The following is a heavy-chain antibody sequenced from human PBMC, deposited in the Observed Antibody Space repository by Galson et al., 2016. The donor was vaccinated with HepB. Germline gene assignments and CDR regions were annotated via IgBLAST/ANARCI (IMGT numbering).Heavy chain of an antibody. Sequence: SLRLSCAASGFTFSSYGMHWVRQAPGKGLEWVAVIWYDGSNKYYADSVKGRFTISRDNSKNTLYLQMNSLRAEDTAGYYCARELDSSGWYAPDSWGQGTLVTVSS. J-gene: IGHJ5*01. CDR2: IWYDGSNK. D-gene: IGHD6-19*01. CDR1: GFTFSSYG. CDR3: ARELDSSGWYAPDS. V-gene: IGHV3-33*01.